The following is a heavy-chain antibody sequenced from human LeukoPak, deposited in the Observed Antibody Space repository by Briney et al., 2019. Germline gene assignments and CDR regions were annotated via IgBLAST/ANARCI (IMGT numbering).Heavy chain of an antibody. CDR3: AKDHSSGYYYGGAFDI. CDR2: ISGSGGST. CDR1: GFTFSSYA. J-gene: IGHJ3*02. D-gene: IGHD3-22*01. Sequence: PGGSLRLSCAASGFTFSSYAMGWVRQAPGKGLEWVSAISGSGGSTYYADSVKGRFTISRDNSKNTLYLQMNSLRAEDTAVYYCAKDHSSGYYYGGAFDIWGQGTMVTVSS. V-gene: IGHV3-23*01.